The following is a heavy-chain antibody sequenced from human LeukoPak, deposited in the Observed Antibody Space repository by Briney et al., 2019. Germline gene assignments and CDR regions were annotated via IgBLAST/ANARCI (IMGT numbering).Heavy chain of an antibody. D-gene: IGHD3-22*01. Sequence: SETLSLTCAVYGGSFSDHYWSWIRQPPGKGLEWIGEINHSGRANYNPSLKSLVTISVDTSKNQFSLKLSFVTAADTAVYFCARGGMSTYYDSGGYFSYWGQGAPVTVSS. V-gene: IGHV4-34*01. CDR3: ARGGMSTYYDSGGYFSY. J-gene: IGHJ4*02. CDR2: INHSGRA. CDR1: GGSFSDHY.